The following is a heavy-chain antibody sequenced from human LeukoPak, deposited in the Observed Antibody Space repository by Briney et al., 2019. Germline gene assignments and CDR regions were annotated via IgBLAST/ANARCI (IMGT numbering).Heavy chain of an antibody. V-gene: IGHV3-74*01. J-gene: IGHJ4*02. CDR1: GFTFSSYW. D-gene: IGHD6-13*01. CDR3: ARDSGYSSSWHKPFDY. Sequence: PGGSLRLSCAASGFTFSSYWMHWVRQAPGKGLVWVSRIDGDWISTTYADSVKGRFTISRANAKNTLYLQMNSLRAEDTAVYYCARDSGYSSSWHKPFDYWGQGTLVTVSS. CDR2: IDGDWIST.